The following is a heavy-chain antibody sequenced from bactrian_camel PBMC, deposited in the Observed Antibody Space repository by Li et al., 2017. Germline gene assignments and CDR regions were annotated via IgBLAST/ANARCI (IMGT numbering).Heavy chain of an antibody. V-gene: IGHV3S1*01. J-gene: IGHJ4*01. Sequence: VQLVESGGGSVQAGGSLRLSCAASGYGYSVYRMGWFRQAPGKDREGVAGIYSGGHSTYYADSVKGRFTISQDGLTLQMTSLKPEDTAMYYCAALAGNDYCLSRPEMSEFAYWGQGTQVTVS. CDR2: IYSGGHST. CDR1: GYGYSVYR. CDR3: AALAGNDYCLSRPEMSEFAY. D-gene: IGHD4*01.